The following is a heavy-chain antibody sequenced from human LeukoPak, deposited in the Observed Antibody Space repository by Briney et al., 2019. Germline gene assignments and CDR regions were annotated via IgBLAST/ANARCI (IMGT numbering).Heavy chain of an antibody. CDR1: GGFISSGGYY. Sequence: SETLSLTCNVSGGFISSGGYYWSWIRQHPGKGLERIGYIYYSRSTYYNPSLKSRVTISVDISKNQFSLQLNSVTAADTAVYYCVRETATYYYDSRGYYRQIEVFDIWGQGTPVIVSS. CDR3: VRETATYYYDSRGYYRQIEVFDI. J-gene: IGHJ3*02. D-gene: IGHD3-22*01. CDR2: IYYSRST. V-gene: IGHV4-31*03.